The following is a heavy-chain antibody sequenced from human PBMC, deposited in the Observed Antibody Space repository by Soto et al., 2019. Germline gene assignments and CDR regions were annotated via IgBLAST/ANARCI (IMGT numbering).Heavy chain of an antibody. CDR3: ARGMGAAWVTPLTH. D-gene: IGHD2-21*02. J-gene: IGHJ4*02. V-gene: IGHV3-53*01. CDR2: LYTADST. CDR1: GFNVDNVY. Sequence: EVQLVESGGGLIQPGGSLRLSCIASGFNVDNVYMSWVRQAPGKGLEWVSVLYTADSTNYADSVKGGFTISRDSSKNTVYLQMDGRRAGATAVYYCARGMGAAWVTPLTHWGQGPLVIVSS.